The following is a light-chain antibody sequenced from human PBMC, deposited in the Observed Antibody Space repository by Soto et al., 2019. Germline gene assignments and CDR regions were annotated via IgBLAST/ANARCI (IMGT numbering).Light chain of an antibody. CDR2: WAS. Sequence: DIVMTQSPDSLAVSLGERATIDCKSSQSLLYSPNNKNYLAWYQQKPGQPPKLLIYWASTRESGVPDRFTGSGPGTHFTLTLTSRQGEDVEFYYCQKFYAAPKTFGRGTKGKIK. CDR1: QSLLYSPNNKNY. CDR3: QKFYAAPKT. J-gene: IGKJ1*01. V-gene: IGKV4-1*01.